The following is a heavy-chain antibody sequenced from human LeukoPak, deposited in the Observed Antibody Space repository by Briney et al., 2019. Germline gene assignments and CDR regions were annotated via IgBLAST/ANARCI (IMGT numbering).Heavy chain of an antibody. J-gene: IGHJ5*02. CDR2: IWYDGSNK. CDR3: ARDHLYCTNGVCYNWFDP. Sequence: GGSLRLSCEVSGFTFNNYWMNWVRQAPGKGLEWVAVIWYDGSNKYYADSVKGRFTISRDNSKNTLYLQMNSLRAEDTAVYYCARDHLYCTNGVCYNWFDPWGQGTLVTVSS. CDR1: GFTFNNYW. D-gene: IGHD2-8*01. V-gene: IGHV3-33*08.